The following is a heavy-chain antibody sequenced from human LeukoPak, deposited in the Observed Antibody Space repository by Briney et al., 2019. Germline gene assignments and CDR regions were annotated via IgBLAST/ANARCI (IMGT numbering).Heavy chain of an antibody. Sequence: GGSLRLSCAAPGFTVSSNYMSWVRQAPGKGLEWVSVIYSGGSTYYADSVKGRFTISRDNSKNTLYLQMNSLRAEDTAVYYCAGPTVATIPPYGMDVWGQGTTVTASS. CDR1: GFTVSSNY. V-gene: IGHV3-66*04. D-gene: IGHD5-12*01. CDR3: AGPTVATIPPYGMDV. CDR2: IYSGGST. J-gene: IGHJ6*02.